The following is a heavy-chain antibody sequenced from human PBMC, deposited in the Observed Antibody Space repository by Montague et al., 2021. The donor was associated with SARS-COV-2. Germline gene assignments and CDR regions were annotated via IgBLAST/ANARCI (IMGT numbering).Heavy chain of an antibody. D-gene: IGHD3-22*01. J-gene: IGHJ4*02. CDR2: IKQNGST. Sequence: SETLSLTCGVYGGSFGDDHWSWIRQPPGKGLEWIGDIKQNGSTNYNPSLKSRVTISVYTSMTQFSLKLTSVTAADTAVYFCARGHLSVSMIVVVFTSASYYFDYWGQGAQVTVSS. V-gene: IGHV4-34*01. CDR3: ARGHLSVSMIVVVFTSASYYFDY. CDR1: GGSFGDDH.